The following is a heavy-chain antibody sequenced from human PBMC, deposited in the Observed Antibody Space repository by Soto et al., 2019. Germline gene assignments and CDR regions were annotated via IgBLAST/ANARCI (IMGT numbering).Heavy chain of an antibody. D-gene: IGHD3-10*01. CDR3: ARVFSRGYYYYGMDV. Sequence: QVQLVQSGAEVKKPGASVKVSCKASGYTFTGYYIHWVRQAPGQGLEWMGWINPNSGGTNYAQKFQGWVTMTRDTSISTAYMELSRPRSDDTAVYYCARVFSRGYYYYGMDVWGQGTTVTVSS. CDR1: GYTFTGYY. CDR2: INPNSGGT. V-gene: IGHV1-2*04. J-gene: IGHJ6*02.